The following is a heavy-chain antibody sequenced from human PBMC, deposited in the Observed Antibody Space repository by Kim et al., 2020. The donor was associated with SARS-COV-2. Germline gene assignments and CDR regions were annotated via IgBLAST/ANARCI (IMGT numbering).Heavy chain of an antibody. CDR2: IDASDSFS. Sequence: GESLKISCTGSGYAFTNYWITWVRQMPGKGLEWMGRIDASDSFSHYSSSFKGHVSVSIDKSINTAYLQWSSLQASDTAIYFCARHRAASAKAFDLWGPGTLVTVSP. J-gene: IGHJ4*02. D-gene: IGHD6-19*01. V-gene: IGHV5-10-1*01. CDR1: GYAFTNYW. CDR3: ARHRAASAKAFDL.